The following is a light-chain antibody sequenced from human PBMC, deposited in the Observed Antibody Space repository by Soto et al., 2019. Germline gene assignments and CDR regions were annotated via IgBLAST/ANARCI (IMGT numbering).Light chain of an antibody. J-gene: IGKJ1*01. V-gene: IGKV1-8*01. CDR1: QGISSY. CDR2: AAS. Sequence: AIRMTQSPSSFSASTGDRVTITCRASQGISSYLAWYQQKPGKAPKLLIYAASTLQSGVPSRFGGSGSGTDFTLTISCLQSEDFATYYCQQYYSYPLTFGQGTKVDIK. CDR3: QQYYSYPLT.